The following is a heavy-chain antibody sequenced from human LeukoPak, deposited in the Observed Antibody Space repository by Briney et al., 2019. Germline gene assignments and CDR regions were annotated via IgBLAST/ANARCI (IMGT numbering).Heavy chain of an antibody. CDR1: GFTFSSYA. D-gene: IGHD3-22*01. J-gene: IGHJ4*02. V-gene: IGHV3-23*01. CDR3: AKLSPRGSEVVVITSFDY. Sequence: GGSLRLSCAASGFTFSSYAMSWVRQAPGKGLEWVSAICGSGGSTYYADSVKGRFTISGDNSKNTLYLQMNSLRAEDTAVYYCAKLSPRGSEVVVITSFDYWGQGTLVTVSS. CDR2: ICGSGGST.